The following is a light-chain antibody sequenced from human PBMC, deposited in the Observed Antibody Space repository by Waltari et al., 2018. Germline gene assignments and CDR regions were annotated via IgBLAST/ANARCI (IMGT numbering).Light chain of an antibody. Sequence: EIVMTQSPATLSVSPGERATLSCRASQGVSSSLAWYQEKPGQAPRLLIYGASTRPTGIPGRISSSGSGAEFTLTISSLQSEDSAVYYCQQYNAWPRTFGQGTKLEVK. V-gene: IGKV3-15*01. CDR1: QGVSSS. CDR3: QQYNAWPRT. J-gene: IGKJ1*01. CDR2: GAS.